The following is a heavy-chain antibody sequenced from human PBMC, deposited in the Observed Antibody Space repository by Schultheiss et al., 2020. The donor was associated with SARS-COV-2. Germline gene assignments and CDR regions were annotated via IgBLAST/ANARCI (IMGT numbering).Heavy chain of an antibody. D-gene: IGHD6-6*01. Sequence: SETLSLTCTVSGGSISSYYWSWIRQPAGKGLEWIGRIYTSGSTYYNPSLKSRVTISVDTSKNQFSLKLSSVTAADTAVYYCAREDHSSSNYYYYYYMDVWGKGTTVTVSS. J-gene: IGHJ6*03. CDR1: GGSISSYY. CDR2: IYTSGST. CDR3: AREDHSSSNYYYYYYMDV. V-gene: IGHV4-4*07.